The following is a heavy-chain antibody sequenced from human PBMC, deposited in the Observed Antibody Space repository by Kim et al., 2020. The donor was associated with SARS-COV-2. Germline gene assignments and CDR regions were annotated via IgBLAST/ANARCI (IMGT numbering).Heavy chain of an antibody. V-gene: IGHV4-4*07. CDR1: GGSISSYY. J-gene: IGHJ6*02. D-gene: IGHD3-10*01. CDR3: AREDYYGSGRYRFDYYYYYGMDV. Sequence: SETLSLTCTVSGGSISSYYWSWIRQPAGKGLEWIGRIYTSGSTNYNPSLKSRVTMSVDTSKNQFSLKLSSVTAADTAVYYCAREDYYGSGRYRFDYYYYYGMDVWGQGTTVTVSS. CDR2: IYTSGST.